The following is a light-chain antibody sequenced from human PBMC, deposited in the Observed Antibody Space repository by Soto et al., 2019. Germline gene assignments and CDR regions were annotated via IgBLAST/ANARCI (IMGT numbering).Light chain of an antibody. CDR1: SGDVGGYNF. J-gene: IGLJ3*02. Sequence: QSALTQPRSVSGSPGQSVTISCTGTSGDVGGYNFVSWYQQNPGKAPTLMIFDVSQGPSGVPDRFSGSKSGNTASLTISGLQAEDEADYYFCSYGGSYTWVFGGGTKLTVL. V-gene: IGLV2-11*01. CDR3: CSYGGSYTWV. CDR2: DVS.